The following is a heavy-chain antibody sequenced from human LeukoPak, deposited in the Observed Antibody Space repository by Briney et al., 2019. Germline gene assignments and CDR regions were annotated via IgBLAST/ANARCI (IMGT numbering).Heavy chain of an antibody. CDR2: VNPNSGGT. D-gene: IGHD2-2*01. CDR3: ARAPRPLIVVVPAAIYWFDP. Sequence: ASVKVSCKASGYTFTGYYMHWVQQAPGQGLEWMGWVNPNSGGTNYAQKFQGRVTMTRDTSISTAYMELSRLRSDDTAVYYCARAPRPLIVVVPAAIYWFDPWGQGTLVTVSS. CDR1: GYTFTGYY. J-gene: IGHJ5*02. V-gene: IGHV1-2*02.